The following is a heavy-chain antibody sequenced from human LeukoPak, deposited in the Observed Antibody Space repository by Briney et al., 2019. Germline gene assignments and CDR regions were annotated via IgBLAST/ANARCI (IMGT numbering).Heavy chain of an antibody. CDR2: IKSKTVGATT. D-gene: IGHD6-19*01. J-gene: IGHJ4*02. CDR1: GFTFSNAW. Sequence: GGSLRLSCAASGFTFSNAWMSWVRQAPGKGLEWVGRIKSKTVGATTDCAAPVKGRFTISRDDSKNTPYLEMNSLRTEDTAVYYCTTAVYSSGWYFPDYWGQGTLVTVSS. V-gene: IGHV3-15*01. CDR3: TTAVYSSGWYFPDY.